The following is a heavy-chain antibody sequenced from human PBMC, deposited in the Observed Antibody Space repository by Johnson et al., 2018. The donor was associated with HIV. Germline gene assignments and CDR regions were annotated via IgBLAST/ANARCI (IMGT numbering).Heavy chain of an antibody. Sequence: VRLVESGGGLVQPGGSLRLSCAASGFTFSRYCMNWVRQTPGKGLEWVANIKQDGSEKYYVDSVKGRFTISRDNAKNSLYLQMNSLRAEDTAVYYCARDGSDVVGAPLQAFDIWGQGTMVTVSS. CDR3: ARDGSDVVGAPLQAFDI. J-gene: IGHJ3*02. D-gene: IGHD1-26*01. CDR1: GFTFSRYC. CDR2: IKQDGSEK. V-gene: IGHV3-7*05.